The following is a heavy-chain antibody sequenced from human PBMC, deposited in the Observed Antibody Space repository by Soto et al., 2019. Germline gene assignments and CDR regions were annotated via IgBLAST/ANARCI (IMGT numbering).Heavy chain of an antibody. Sequence: LSCAASGFTFSSYAMSWVRQAPGKGLEWVSAISGSGGSTYYADSVKGRFTISRDNSKNTLYLQMNSLRAEDTAVYYCAKDPFSRGYFSYWGQGTLVTVSS. V-gene: IGHV3-23*01. J-gene: IGHJ4*02. D-gene: IGHD5-12*01. CDR1: GFTFSSYA. CDR3: AKDPFSRGYFSY. CDR2: ISGSGGST.